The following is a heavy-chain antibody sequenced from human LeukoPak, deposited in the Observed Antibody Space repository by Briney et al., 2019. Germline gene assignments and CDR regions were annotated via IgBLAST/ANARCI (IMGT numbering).Heavy chain of an antibody. CDR1: GGPIRSYY. D-gene: IGHD4-17*01. J-gene: IGHJ6*03. V-gene: IGHV4-59*01. Sequence: SETLSLTCTVSGGPIRSYYWSWIRQSPGKGLEWIGYIYYSGSTNYNPSLKSRVTTSVDTSKNQFSLKLNSVPAADTAVYYCARIPVPTVTTIYYYMDVWGKGTTVTVSS. CDR2: IYYSGST. CDR3: ARIPVPTVTTIYYYMDV.